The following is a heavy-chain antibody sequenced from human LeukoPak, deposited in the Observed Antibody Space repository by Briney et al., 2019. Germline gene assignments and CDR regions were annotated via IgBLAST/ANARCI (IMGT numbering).Heavy chain of an antibody. Sequence: SGTLSLTCTVSGGSISSSSYYWGWIRQPPGKGLEWIGSIYYSGSTYYNPSLKSRVTISVDTSKNQFSLKLSSVTAADTAVYYCVYRVYSSSWYDPPYWGQGTLVTVSS. CDR3: VYRVYSSSWYDPPY. CDR2: IYYSGST. CDR1: GGSISSSSYY. D-gene: IGHD6-13*01. J-gene: IGHJ4*02. V-gene: IGHV4-39*01.